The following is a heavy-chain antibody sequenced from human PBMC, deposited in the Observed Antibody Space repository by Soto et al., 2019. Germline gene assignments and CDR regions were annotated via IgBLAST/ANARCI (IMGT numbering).Heavy chain of an antibody. CDR1: GGSISSGGYS. D-gene: IGHD6-19*01. Sequence: SETLSLTCAVSGGSISSGGYSWSWIRQPPGKGLEWIGYIYHSGSTYYNPSLKSRVTISVDRSKNQFSLKLSSVTAADTAVYYCARGRVAVAGTSLDYWGLGTLVTVSS. V-gene: IGHV4-30-2*01. CDR3: ARGRVAVAGTSLDY. J-gene: IGHJ4*02. CDR2: IYHSGST.